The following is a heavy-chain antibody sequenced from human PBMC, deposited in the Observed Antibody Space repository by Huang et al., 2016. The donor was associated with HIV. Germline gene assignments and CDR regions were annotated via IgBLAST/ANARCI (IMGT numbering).Heavy chain of an antibody. CDR1: GFSILIYY. V-gene: IGHV1-46*03. J-gene: IGHJ5*01. CDR2: VNPSGGGA. Sequence: QVQLVQSGAEVKKPGASVTISCKASGFSILIYYIHWVRQAPGQGLEWMGMVNPSGGGADYEQKCKGRVTMTRDTSTRTLYRELSSLRSEDTAVYYCAREGITPSGTEVSGFDFWGQGTPVSVSS. D-gene: IGHD6-13*01. CDR3: AREGITPSGTEVSGFDF.